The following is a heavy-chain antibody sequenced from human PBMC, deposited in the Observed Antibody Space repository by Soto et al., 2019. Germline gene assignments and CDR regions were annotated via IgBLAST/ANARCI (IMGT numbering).Heavy chain of an antibody. J-gene: IGHJ4*02. CDR1: GFTFSGSA. D-gene: IGHD4-17*01. CDR3: TRRTTLGVDY. CDR2: IRSKANSYAT. V-gene: IGHV3-73*02. Sequence: EVQLVESGGGLVQPGGSLKLSCAASGFTFSGSAMHWVRQASGKGLEWVGRIRSKANSYATAYAASVKGRFTISRDDSKNTGYLPMNSLKTEDTAVYYCTRRTTLGVDYWGQGTLVTVSS.